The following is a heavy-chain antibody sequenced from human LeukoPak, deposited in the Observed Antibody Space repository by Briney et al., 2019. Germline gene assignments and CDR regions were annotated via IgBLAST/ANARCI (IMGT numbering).Heavy chain of an antibody. CDR2: IYPNSGAT. V-gene: IGHV1-2*02. J-gene: IGHJ4*02. CDR1: GYTFTGYY. CDR3: GTLLSNGPFDY. Sequence: ASVKVSCKASGYTFTGYYMHWVRQAPGQGLEWMGWIYPNSGATKYAQKFQGRVTMTRDTSISTAYMEPSGLRSDDTVVYYCGTLLSNGPFDYWGQGSLVTVSS.